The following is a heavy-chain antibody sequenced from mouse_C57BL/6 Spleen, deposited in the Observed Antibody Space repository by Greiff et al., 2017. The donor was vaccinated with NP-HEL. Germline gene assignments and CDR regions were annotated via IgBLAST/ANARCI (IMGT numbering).Heavy chain of an antibody. V-gene: IGHV1-26*01. D-gene: IGHD1-1*01. Sequence: VQLQQSGPELVKPGASVKISCKASGYTFTDYYMNWVKQSPGKSLEWIGDINPNNGGTSYNQKFKGKATLTVDKSSSTAYMELRSLTSEDSAVYYCAREGGSSPAWFAYWGQGTLVTVSA. CDR1: GYTFTDYY. J-gene: IGHJ3*01. CDR3: AREGGSSPAWFAY. CDR2: INPNNGGT.